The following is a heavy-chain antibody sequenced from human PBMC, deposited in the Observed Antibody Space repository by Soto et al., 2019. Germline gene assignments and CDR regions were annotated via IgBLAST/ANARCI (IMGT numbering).Heavy chain of an antibody. D-gene: IGHD6-19*01. J-gene: IGHJ2*01. CDR2: ICPGDSET. CDR3: ARHLGVAVAGTRWYFDL. CDR1: GKSVTTYS. V-gene: IGHV5-51*01. Sequence: ESLKMTSEACGKSVTTYSIGGVRQMPGNGLEGMGIICPGDSETRYSPSSQGQVTISADKSKNTTYLQWNRLKASAPAIYYCARHLGVAVAGTRWYFDLCGRGPLVT.